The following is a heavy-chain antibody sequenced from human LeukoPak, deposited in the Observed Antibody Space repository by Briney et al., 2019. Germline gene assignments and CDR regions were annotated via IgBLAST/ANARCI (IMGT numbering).Heavy chain of an antibody. CDR2: IYTSGST. J-gene: IGHJ6*03. V-gene: IGHV4-61*02. Sequence: SETLSLTCTVSGGSISSGSYYWSWIRQPAGKGLEWIGRIYTSGSTNYNPSPKSRVTISVDTSKNQFSLKLSSVTAADTAVYYCARVGYYYYYMDVWGKGTTVTVSS. CDR1: GGSISSGSYY. CDR3: ARVGYYYYYMDV.